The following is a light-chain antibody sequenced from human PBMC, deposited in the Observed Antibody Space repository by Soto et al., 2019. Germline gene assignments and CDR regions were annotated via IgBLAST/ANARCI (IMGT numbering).Light chain of an antibody. CDR1: QSVRSN. J-gene: IGKJ5*01. Sequence: EIVMTQSPATLSVSPVERATLSFRASQSVRSNLAWYQQKPGQAPRLLIYGASTRATGIPARISGSGSGAEFTLTISTLQSEDFALYFCQQYNNWPSITFGQGTRLEIK. V-gene: IGKV3-15*01. CDR3: QQYNNWPSIT. CDR2: GAS.